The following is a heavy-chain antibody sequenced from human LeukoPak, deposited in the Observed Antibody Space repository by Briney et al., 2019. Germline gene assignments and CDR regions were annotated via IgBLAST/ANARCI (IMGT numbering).Heavy chain of an antibody. D-gene: IGHD4-17*01. Sequence: GASVKVSCKASGGTFSSYAISWVRQAPGQGLEWMGGIIPIFGTANYAQKFQGRVTITADESTSTAYMELSSLRSEDTAVYYCAMERDREHDYGDYLDYYYYMDVWGKGTTVTISS. CDR2: IIPIFGTA. V-gene: IGHV1-69*13. CDR3: AMERDREHDYGDYLDYYYYMDV. J-gene: IGHJ6*03. CDR1: GGTFSSYA.